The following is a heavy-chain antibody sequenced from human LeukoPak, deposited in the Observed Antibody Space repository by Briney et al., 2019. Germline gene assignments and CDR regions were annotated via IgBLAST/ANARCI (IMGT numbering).Heavy chain of an antibody. CDR2: INPSSGGT. CDR1: GYTFTGYY. V-gene: IGHV1-2*02. J-gene: IGHJ6*02. CDR3: ARTYNWKLDYYYGMDV. Sequence: ASVTVSCKASGYTFTGYYMHWVRQAPGQGLEWMGWINPSSGGTNYAQKFQGRVTMTRDTSISTAYMELSRLRSDDTAVYYCARTYNWKLDYYYGMDVWGQGTTVTVSS. D-gene: IGHD1-20*01.